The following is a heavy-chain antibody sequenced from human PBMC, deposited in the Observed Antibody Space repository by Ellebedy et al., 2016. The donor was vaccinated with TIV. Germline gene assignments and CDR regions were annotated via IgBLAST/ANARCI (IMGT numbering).Heavy chain of an antibody. CDR1: GFSFRSYW. V-gene: IGHV3-7*01. CDR3: ARRGSYGDYSVQVNSWFDL. J-gene: IGHJ5*02. CDR2: IYQDGGKQ. D-gene: IGHD4-17*01. Sequence: PGGSLRLSCEASGFSFRSYWMSWVRQAPGKGLEWVANIYQDGGKQHYVDSVKGPFTISRDNNKNSMFLQMNSLRAEDTGMYYCARRGSYGDYSVQVNSWFDLWGQGTLVTVSS.